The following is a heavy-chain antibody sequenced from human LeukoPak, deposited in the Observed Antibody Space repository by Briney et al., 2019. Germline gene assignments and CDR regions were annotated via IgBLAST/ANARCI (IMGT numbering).Heavy chain of an antibody. CDR3: ARDLVGAHLRYCFDY. D-gene: IGHD1-26*01. Sequence: GGSLRLSCAASGFTFSSYAMHWVRQAPGKGLEWVAVISYDGSNKYYADSVKGRFTISRDNSKNTLYLQMNSLRAEDTAVYYCARDLVGAHLRYCFDYWGQGTLVTVSS. V-gene: IGHV3-30-3*01. CDR2: ISYDGSNK. J-gene: IGHJ4*02. CDR1: GFTFSSYA.